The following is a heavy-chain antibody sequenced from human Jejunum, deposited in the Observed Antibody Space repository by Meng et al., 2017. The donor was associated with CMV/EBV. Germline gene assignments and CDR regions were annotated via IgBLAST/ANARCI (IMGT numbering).Heavy chain of an antibody. D-gene: IGHD2-15*01. CDR3: AKDFYSDFLGEVFDY. Sequence: GFIFSTYSMHWVRQTPVKGLEWVAFFRFDGNDKRYVDSVKGRFTISRDNSKDTVYLEMNSLRLEDTAVYYCAKDFYSDFLGEVFDYWGQGTLVTVSS. CDR1: GFIFSTYS. V-gene: IGHV3-30*02. CDR2: FRFDGNDK. J-gene: IGHJ4*02.